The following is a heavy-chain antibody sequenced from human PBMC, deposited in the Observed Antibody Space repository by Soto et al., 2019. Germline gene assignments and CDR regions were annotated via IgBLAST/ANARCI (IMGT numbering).Heavy chain of an antibody. D-gene: IGHD5-18*01. Sequence: ASVKVSCKASGYTFSRYYMHWVRQAPGQGLEWMGWINAYNGNTNYAQKLQGRVTMTTDTSTSTAYMEPRSLRSDDTAVYYCARVDTAMVYYMDVWGKGTTVTVSS. CDR2: INAYNGNT. J-gene: IGHJ6*03. CDR1: GYTFSRYY. V-gene: IGHV1-18*04. CDR3: ARVDTAMVYYMDV.